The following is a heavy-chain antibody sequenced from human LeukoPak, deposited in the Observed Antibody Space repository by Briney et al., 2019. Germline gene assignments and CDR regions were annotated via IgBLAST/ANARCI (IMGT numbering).Heavy chain of an antibody. CDR1: GFTFSSYA. V-gene: IGHV3-64*02. CDR3: ARRAGAYSHPYDY. Sequence: PGGSLRLSCAASGFTFSSYAMHWVRQAPGKGLEYVSGISTNGGSTYYADSVKGRFTISRDNSKNTLFLQVGSLRAEDTAVYYCARRAGAYSHPYDYWGQGTLVTVSS. D-gene: IGHD4/OR15-4a*01. J-gene: IGHJ4*02. CDR2: ISTNGGST.